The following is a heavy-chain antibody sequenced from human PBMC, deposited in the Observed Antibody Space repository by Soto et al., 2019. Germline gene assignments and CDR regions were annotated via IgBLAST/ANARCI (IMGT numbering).Heavy chain of an antibody. J-gene: IGHJ4*02. CDR2: IYYSGST. CDR1: GGSVSGYY. Sequence: SETLSLTCTVSGGSVSGYYWSWIRQPPGKGLEWIGYIYYSGSTHYNPSLKSRVTISVDTSKNQFSLKLSSVTAADTAVYYCAREDAGATFDYWGQGTLVTVSS. D-gene: IGHD1-1*01. CDR3: AREDAGATFDY. V-gene: IGHV4-59*02.